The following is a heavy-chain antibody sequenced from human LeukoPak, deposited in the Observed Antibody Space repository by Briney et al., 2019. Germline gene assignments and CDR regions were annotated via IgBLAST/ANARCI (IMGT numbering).Heavy chain of an antibody. V-gene: IGHV3-7*01. Sequence: GGSLRLSCTASGFIFRDYVMSWVRQAPGKGLEWVANIKQDGSEKYYVDSVKGRFTISRDNAKKSLYLQLNSLRVEDTAVYYCARWGLGPSFDYWGQGTRVTVSS. J-gene: IGHJ4*02. CDR3: ARWGLGPSFDY. D-gene: IGHD1-26*01. CDR2: IKQDGSEK. CDR1: GFIFRDYV.